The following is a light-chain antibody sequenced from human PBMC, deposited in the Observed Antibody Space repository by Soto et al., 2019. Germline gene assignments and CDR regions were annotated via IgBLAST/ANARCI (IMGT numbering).Light chain of an antibody. CDR1: QSVSVNS. V-gene: IGKV3-20*01. CDR2: AAS. Sequence: EMVSRQSPGTLSVPPGERATVSCRASQSVSVNSFAWYRQNSGQAPRLLIYAASTRATAVPDRFSGTGSRTDFALPISTLETDDSAVYYCQQYGGSPFTVGPGTKVD. CDR3: QQYGGSPFT. J-gene: IGKJ3*01.